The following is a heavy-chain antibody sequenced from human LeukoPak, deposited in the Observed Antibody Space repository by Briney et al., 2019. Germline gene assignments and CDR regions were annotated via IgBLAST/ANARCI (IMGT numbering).Heavy chain of an antibody. V-gene: IGHV3-48*04. CDR3: ARDGARSDYGDYVGGDAFDI. CDR2: ISSSGSTI. J-gene: IGHJ3*02. Sequence: PGGSLRLSCAASGFTFSSYSMNWVRQAPGKGLEWVSYISSSGSTIYYADSVKGRFAISRDNAKNSLYLQMNSLRAEDTAVYYCARDGARSDYGDYVGGDAFDIWGQGTMVTVSS. D-gene: IGHD4-17*01. CDR1: GFTFSSYS.